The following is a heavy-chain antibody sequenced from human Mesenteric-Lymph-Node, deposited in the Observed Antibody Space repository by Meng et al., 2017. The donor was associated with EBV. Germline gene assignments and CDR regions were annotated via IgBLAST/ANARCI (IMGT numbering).Heavy chain of an antibody. CDR3: VRGAAIGPRYFDS. Sequence: VQLQASGPGLGMPSGTLSLAWTVSGASVSSGTYYWSWMRQPPGKGLEWIGYVYYSGSTNYNPSLKSRVTISLDTSKNQFSLNLISVTAADTAVYYCVRGAAIGPRYFDSWGQGALVTVSS. D-gene: IGHD2-2*02. V-gene: IGHV4-61*01. CDR1: GASVSSGTYY. J-gene: IGHJ4*02. CDR2: VYYSGST.